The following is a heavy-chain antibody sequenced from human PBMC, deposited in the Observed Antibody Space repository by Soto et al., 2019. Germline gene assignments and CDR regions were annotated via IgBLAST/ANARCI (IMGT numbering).Heavy chain of an antibody. J-gene: IGHJ4*02. CDR1: GYTFTSYY. CDR2: INPSDGSST. Sequence: ASVKVSCKASGYTFTSYYMHWVRQAPGQGLEWMGIINPSDGSSTTYADSVKGRFTISRDNAKNTLLLQMNSLRADDTAVYYGVRDDVGVGIDSWGLGTLVTVSS. CDR3: VRDDVGVGIDS. D-gene: IGHD1-26*01. V-gene: IGHV1-46*04.